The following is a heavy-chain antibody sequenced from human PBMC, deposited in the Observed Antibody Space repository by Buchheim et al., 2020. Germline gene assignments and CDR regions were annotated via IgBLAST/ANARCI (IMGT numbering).Heavy chain of an antibody. CDR1: GFSLSTSGMC. V-gene: IGHV2-70*01. D-gene: IGHD4-11*01. Sequence: QVTLRESGPALVKPTQTLTLTCTFSGFSLSTSGMCVSWIRQPPGKALEWLALIDWDDDKYYSTSLKTRHTISKDTSKNQVVLTMTNMDPVDTATYYCARSLTYPMTTYYYGMDVWGQGTT. CDR2: IDWDDDK. CDR3: ARSLTYPMTTYYYGMDV. J-gene: IGHJ6*02.